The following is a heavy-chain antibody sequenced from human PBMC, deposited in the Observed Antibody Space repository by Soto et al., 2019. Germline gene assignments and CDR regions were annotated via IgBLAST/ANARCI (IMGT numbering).Heavy chain of an antibody. D-gene: IGHD3-10*02. CDR2: IYWDDDK. V-gene: IGHV2-5*02. Sequence: QITLKESGPTLVKPTQTLTLTCTFSGLSLSTSGEAVGWIRQPPGKALEWLALIYWDDDKRYNPTLKTRLTITQDTPKNQVVLTLSNTDPVDTATYYCAHYVSTSPAGWFDPWGQGILVTVSS. J-gene: IGHJ5*02. CDR1: GLSLSTSGEA. CDR3: AHYVSTSPAGWFDP.